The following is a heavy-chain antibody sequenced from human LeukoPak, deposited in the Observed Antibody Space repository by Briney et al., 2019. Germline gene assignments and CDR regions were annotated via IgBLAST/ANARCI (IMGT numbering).Heavy chain of an antibody. J-gene: IGHJ4*02. D-gene: IGHD2-2*01. CDR3: ARDASTRCYLCEVDY. V-gene: IGHV3-21*01. CDR1: GFTFSDYS. Sequence: GGSLRLSCAAPGFTFSDYSMNWVRQAPGKGLEWVSSISASSNYIYYADSVKGRFTISRDNAKNSLYLQMSSLRAEDTAVYYCARDASTRCYLCEVDYWGPGTLVTVSS. CDR2: ISASSNYI.